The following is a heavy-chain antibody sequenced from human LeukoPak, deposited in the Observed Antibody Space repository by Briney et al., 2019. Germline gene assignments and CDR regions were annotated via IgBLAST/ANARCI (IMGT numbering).Heavy chain of an antibody. V-gene: IGHV4-38-2*02. D-gene: IGHD3-10*01. CDR2: IYHTGST. Sequence: SETLSLTCTVSGYSISSGYYWGWIRQPPGKGLEWIGSIYHTGSTYYNPSLKSRVTMSVDTSKNQFSLKLSSVTAADTAVFYCARDSTLVWGVSAVMGYWYFDLWGRGTLVTVSS. CDR3: ARDSTLVWGVSAVMGYWYFDL. CDR1: GYSISSGYY. J-gene: IGHJ2*01.